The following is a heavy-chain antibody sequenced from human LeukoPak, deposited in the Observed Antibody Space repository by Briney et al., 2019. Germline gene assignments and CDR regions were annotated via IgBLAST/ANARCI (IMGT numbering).Heavy chain of an antibody. D-gene: IGHD3-16*01. Sequence: SETLSLTCTVSGGSISSYYWSWIRQPPGKGLEWIGYIYYSGSTNYNPSLKSRVTISVDTSKNQFSLKLNSVTAADTAVYYCARDPWGEKYFDYWGQGTLVTVSS. CDR2: IYYSGST. CDR1: GGSISSYY. CDR3: ARDPWGEKYFDY. J-gene: IGHJ4*02. V-gene: IGHV4-59*01.